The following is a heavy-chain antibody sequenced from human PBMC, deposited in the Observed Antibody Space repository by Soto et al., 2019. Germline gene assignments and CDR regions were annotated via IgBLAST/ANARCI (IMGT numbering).Heavy chain of an antibody. CDR3: ARPQAGILTGYYPRVGFDP. CDR1: GGSISSSSYY. J-gene: IGHJ5*01. V-gene: IGHV4-39*01. D-gene: IGHD3-9*01. CDR2: IYYSGST. Sequence: PSETLSLTCTVSGGSISSSSYYWGWILHPPGKGLEWIGSIYYSGSTYYNPSLKSRVTISVDTSKNQFSLKLSSVTAADTAVYYCARPQAGILTGYYPRVGFDPWGQGTLVTVSS.